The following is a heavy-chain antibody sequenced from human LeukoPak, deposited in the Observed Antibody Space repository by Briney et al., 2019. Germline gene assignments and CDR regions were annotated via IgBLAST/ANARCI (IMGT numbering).Heavy chain of an antibody. CDR1: GFTVSSNY. J-gene: IGHJ4*02. CDR3: AREGGSRSSLGY. CDR2: IYSGGST. D-gene: IGHD6-6*01. V-gene: IGHV3-66*01. Sequence: GGSLRLSCADSGFTVSSNYMRWVRQAPGKGLEWVSVIYSGGSTHYADSVKGRFTISRDNSKNTLYLQMNSLRAEDTAVYYCAREGGSRSSLGYWGQGTLVSVST.